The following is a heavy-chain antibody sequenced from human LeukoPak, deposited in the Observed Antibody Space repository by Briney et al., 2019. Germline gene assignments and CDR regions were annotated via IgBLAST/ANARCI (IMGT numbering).Heavy chain of an antibody. CDR3: AKCILTGYYKGYMDV. D-gene: IGHD3-9*01. J-gene: IGHJ6*03. V-gene: IGHV3-23*01. CDR1: GFAFRSHG. Sequence: GGSLRLSCAASGFAFRSHGMNWVRLAPGKGLEWVSGISGSGGSTYYADSVKGRFTISRDNSKNTLYLQMNSLRAEDTAVYYCAKCILTGYYKGYMDVWGKGTTVTISS. CDR2: ISGSGGST.